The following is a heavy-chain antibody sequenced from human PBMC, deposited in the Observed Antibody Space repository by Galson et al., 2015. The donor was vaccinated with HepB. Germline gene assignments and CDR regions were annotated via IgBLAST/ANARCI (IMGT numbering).Heavy chain of an antibody. CDR3: ARDKIAAARTYYYYYMDV. V-gene: IGHV4-61*02. D-gene: IGHD6-13*01. Sequence: QVQLQESGPGLVKPSQTLSLTCTVSGGSISSGSYYWSWIRQPAGKGLEWIGRIYTSGSTNYNPSLKSRVTMSVDTSKNQFSLKLSSVTAADTAVYYCARDKIAAARTYYYYYMDVWGKGTTVTVSS. CDR2: IYTSGST. CDR1: GGSISSGSYY. J-gene: IGHJ6*03.